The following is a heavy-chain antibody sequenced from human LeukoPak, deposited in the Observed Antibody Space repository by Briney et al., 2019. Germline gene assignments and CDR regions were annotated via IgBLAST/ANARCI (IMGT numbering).Heavy chain of an antibody. CDR1: GFTFSSFA. CDR2: ITGGHYPT. J-gene: IGHJ5*02. CDR3: TKDLNGDYVGAFDP. D-gene: IGHD4-17*01. V-gene: IGHV3-23*01. Sequence: GGSLRLSCAASGFTFSSFAMTWVRQAPGKGLEWVSSITGGHYPTYNTDSVKGRFTISRDNSKNTLYLQMNSLRADDTAVYYCTKDLNGDYVGAFDPWGQGTLVTVSS.